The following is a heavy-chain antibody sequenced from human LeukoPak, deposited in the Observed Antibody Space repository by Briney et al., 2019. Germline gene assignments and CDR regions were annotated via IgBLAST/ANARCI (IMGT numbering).Heavy chain of an antibody. D-gene: IGHD5-12*01. Sequence: PSQTLSLTCTVSGGSISSGGYYWSWIRQHPGKGLEWIGYIYYSGSTYYNPSLKSRVTISVDTSKNQFSLKLSSVTAADTAVYYCAGGYSGYEIDYWGQGTLVTVSS. CDR3: AGGYSGYEIDY. CDR1: GGSISSGGYY. V-gene: IGHV4-31*03. CDR2: IYYSGST. J-gene: IGHJ4*02.